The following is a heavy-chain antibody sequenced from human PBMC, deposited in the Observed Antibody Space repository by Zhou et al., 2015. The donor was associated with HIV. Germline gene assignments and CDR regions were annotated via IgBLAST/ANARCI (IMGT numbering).Heavy chain of an antibody. D-gene: IGHD3-16*01. V-gene: IGHV1-69*06. CDR1: GGTFSNYA. Sequence: QVQLVQSGAEVKKPGSSVKVSCKAAGGTFSNYAISWVRQTPGHGLEWMGGITPIFGTTNYAQKFQGRVTITADKSTYTAYMELSSLTSEDAAVYFCATGSMNHDYALELWGQGTKVIVS. CDR3: ATGSMNHDYALEL. J-gene: IGHJ3*01. CDR2: ITPIFGTT.